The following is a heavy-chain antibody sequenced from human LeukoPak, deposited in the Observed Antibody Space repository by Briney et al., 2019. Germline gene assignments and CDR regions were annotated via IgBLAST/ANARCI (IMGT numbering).Heavy chain of an antibody. CDR2: IYYSGGT. V-gene: IGHV4-59*08. CDR3: ARQSGGVGTKVDY. Sequence: PSETLSLTCTVSVASISSYYWTWIRQPPGKGLEWIGYIYYSGGTNYNPSLKSRVTISVDTSKNQFSLKLSPVTAADTAVYYCARQSGGVGTKVDYWGQGTLVTVSS. J-gene: IGHJ4*02. D-gene: IGHD3-16*01. CDR1: VASISSYY.